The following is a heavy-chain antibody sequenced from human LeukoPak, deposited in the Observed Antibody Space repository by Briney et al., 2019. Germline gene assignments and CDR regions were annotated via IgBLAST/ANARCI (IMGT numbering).Heavy chain of an antibody. Sequence: GASVKVSCKASGGTFSSYTISWVRQAPGQGLEWMGRINPNSGGTNYAQKFQGRVTMTRDTSISTAYMELSRLRSDDTAVYYCARFGGSNAFDIWGQGTMVTVSS. CDR1: GGTFSSYT. CDR3: ARFGGSNAFDI. CDR2: INPNSGGT. D-gene: IGHD2-15*01. J-gene: IGHJ3*02. V-gene: IGHV1-2*06.